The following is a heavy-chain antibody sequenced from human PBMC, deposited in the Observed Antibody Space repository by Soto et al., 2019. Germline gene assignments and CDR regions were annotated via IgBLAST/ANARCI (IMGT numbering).Heavy chain of an antibody. D-gene: IGHD4-4*01. V-gene: IGHV3-11*01. CDR3: ARGAQYTNYWGDYFDY. CDR2: IGTRGARI. CDR1: GFTLGHHY. Sequence: QVQLVESGGGLVKPGESLRLSCAASGFTLGHHYMGWIRQAPGKGLEWLSYIGTRGARIYHADSIRGRFTISRDNAKNSLYLQMNGLRADDTAVYYCARGAQYTNYWGDYFDYWGQGTLVTVSS. J-gene: IGHJ4*02.